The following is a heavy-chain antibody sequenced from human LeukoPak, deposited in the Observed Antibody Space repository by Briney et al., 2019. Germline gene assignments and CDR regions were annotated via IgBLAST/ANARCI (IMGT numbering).Heavy chain of an antibody. CDR3: ARYAGRDAHFDH. J-gene: IGHJ4*02. V-gene: IGHV4-61*01. Sequence: SETLSLTCTVSGGSVSNENYYWSWIRQPPGKGLEWIAYVYCSGSTNNNPSLWSRLSISVDTSKNQFSLKLSSVTAADTAVYYCARYAGRDAHFDHWGQGTLVTVSS. CDR1: GGSVSNENYY. CDR2: VYCSGST.